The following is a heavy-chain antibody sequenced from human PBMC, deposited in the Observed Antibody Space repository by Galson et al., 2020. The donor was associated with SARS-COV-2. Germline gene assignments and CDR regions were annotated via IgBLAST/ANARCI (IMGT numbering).Heavy chain of an antibody. CDR3: ARVGWGIGGRNIAAAGKTYYYYYMDV. J-gene: IGHJ6*03. CDR1: GGTFSSYA. Sequence: SVKVSCKASGGTFSSYAISWVRQAPGQGLEWMGGIIPILGIANYAQKFQGRVTITADKSTSTAYMELSSLRSEDTAVYYCARVGWGIGGRNIAAAGKTYYYYYMDVWGKGTTVTISS. D-gene: IGHD6-13*01. CDR2: IIPILGIA. V-gene: IGHV1-69*10.